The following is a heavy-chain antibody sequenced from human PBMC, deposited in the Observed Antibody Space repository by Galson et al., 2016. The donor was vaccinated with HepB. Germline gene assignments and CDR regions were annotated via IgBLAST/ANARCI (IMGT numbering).Heavy chain of an antibody. CDR2: IGLAGDT. V-gene: IGHV3-13*01. D-gene: IGHD3-16*01. J-gene: IGHJ2*01. Sequence: SLRLSCAASGFTFSTGDLHWVRQATGKGLEWVSAIGLAGDTYYLDSVRGRFTISRENVMNSLYLQMTSLRAGDTAVYYCARARSVGLGKWTWYFDLWGRGTLVTVSS. CDR1: GFTFSTGD. CDR3: ARARSVGLGKWTWYFDL.